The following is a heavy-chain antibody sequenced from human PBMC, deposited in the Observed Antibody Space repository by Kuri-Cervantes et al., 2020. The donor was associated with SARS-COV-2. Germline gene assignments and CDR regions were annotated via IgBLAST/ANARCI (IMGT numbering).Heavy chain of an antibody. Sequence: SETLSLTCTVSGSSVSSGSYYWSWIRQPPGKGLEWIGYIYYNGSTNYNPSLKSRVTISVDTSKNQFSLKLSSVTAADTAMYYCARHDYGDPLTYYYGMDDWGQGTTVTVSS. CDR3: ARHDYGDPLTYYYGMDD. J-gene: IGHJ6*02. D-gene: IGHD4-17*01. V-gene: IGHV4-61*01. CDR2: IYYNGST. CDR1: GSSVSSGSYY.